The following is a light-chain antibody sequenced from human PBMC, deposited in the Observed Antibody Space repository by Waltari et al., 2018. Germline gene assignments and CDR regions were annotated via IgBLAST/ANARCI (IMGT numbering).Light chain of an antibody. CDR3: QNYDSVPLT. CDR2: GVS. Sequence: DIQMTQSPSSLSASIGDRVRITCRASQGISNYLAWYQEKPGKIPKLLIYGVSSLQSGVPSRFSGSGSVTVFTLTISSLQPEDVATYYCQNYDSVPLTFGGGTKVEMK. J-gene: IGKJ4*01. CDR1: QGISNY. V-gene: IGKV1-27*01.